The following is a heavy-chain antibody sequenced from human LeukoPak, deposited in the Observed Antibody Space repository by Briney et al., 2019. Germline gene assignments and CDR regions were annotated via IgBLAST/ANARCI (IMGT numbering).Heavy chain of an antibody. CDR3: AKEGYCSSTSCLDY. Sequence: GGSLRLSCAASGFTFSSYGMHWVRQAPGKGLEWVAVIWYDGSNKYYADSVKGRFTISRDNSKNTLYLQMNSLRAEDTAVYYCAKEGYCSSTSCLDYWGQGTLVTVSS. J-gene: IGHJ4*02. CDR2: IWYDGSNK. V-gene: IGHV3-30*02. D-gene: IGHD2-2*01. CDR1: GFTFSSYG.